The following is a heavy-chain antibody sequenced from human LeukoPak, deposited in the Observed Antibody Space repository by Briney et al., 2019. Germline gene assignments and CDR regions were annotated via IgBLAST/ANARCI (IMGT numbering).Heavy chain of an antibody. CDR2: ISSGSSTI. Sequence: GGSLRLSCAASGFTFSYYSMNWVRQAPGKGLEWVSYISSGSSTIYYADSVKGRFTISRDNAKNSLYLQMNSLRAEDTAVYYCARDISRYAFDIWGQGTMVTVSS. CDR1: GFTFSYYS. V-gene: IGHV3-48*04. D-gene: IGHD2-21*01. J-gene: IGHJ3*02. CDR3: ARDISRYAFDI.